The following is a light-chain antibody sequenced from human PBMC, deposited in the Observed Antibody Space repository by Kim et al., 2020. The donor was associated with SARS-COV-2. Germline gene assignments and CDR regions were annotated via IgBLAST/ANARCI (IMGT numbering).Light chain of an antibody. V-gene: IGKV3-20*01. CDR3: HQYGTSPWT. Sequence: SPGGRATRSGRASQSIKSIYLAWYQQSPGQAPRLLIYGASSRATGIPERFSGSGSGTDFTLTINRLEPEDFVVYYCHQYGTSPWTFGQGTKVDIK. CDR1: QSIKSIY. J-gene: IGKJ1*01. CDR2: GAS.